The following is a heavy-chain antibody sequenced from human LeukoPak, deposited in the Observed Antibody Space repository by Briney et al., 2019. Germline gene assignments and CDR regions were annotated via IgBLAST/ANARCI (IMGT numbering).Heavy chain of an antibody. CDR3: AKDGALATVTTRYFDY. CDR1: GFTFSSYA. J-gene: IGHJ4*02. Sequence: GGSLRLSCAASGFTFSSYAMSWVRQAPGKGLESVSAISGSGGSTYYADSVKGRFTISRDNSKNTLYLQMNSLRAEDTAVYYCAKDGALATVTTRYFDYWGQGTLVTVSS. CDR2: ISGSGGST. V-gene: IGHV3-23*01. D-gene: IGHD4-17*01.